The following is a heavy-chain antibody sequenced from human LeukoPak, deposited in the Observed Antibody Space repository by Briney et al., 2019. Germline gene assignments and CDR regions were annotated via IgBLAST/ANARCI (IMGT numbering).Heavy chain of an antibody. CDR3: ARGRGSWYGVYFDY. J-gene: IGHJ4*02. CDR1: GFTFSSYS. V-gene: IGHV3-48*04. CDR2: ISSSSSTI. D-gene: IGHD6-13*01. Sequence: GGSLRLSCAASGFTFSSYSMNWVRQAPGKGLEWASYISSSSSTIYYADSVKGRFTISRDNGKNSLYLQMNSLRIEDTAVYYCARGRGSWYGVYFDYWGQGTLVTVSS.